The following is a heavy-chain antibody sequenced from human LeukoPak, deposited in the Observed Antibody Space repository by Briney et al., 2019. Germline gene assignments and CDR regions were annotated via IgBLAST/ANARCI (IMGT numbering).Heavy chain of an antibody. V-gene: IGHV1-2*02. CDR1: GYTFTGYY. J-gene: IGHJ4*02. Sequence: GASVKVSSMASGYTFTGYYMHWVRQAPGQGLEWMGWINPNSGGTNYAQKFQGRVTMTRDTSISTAYMELSRLRSDDTAVYYCARALGGYSYGPFDSWGQGTLVTVSS. D-gene: IGHD5-18*01. CDR3: ARALGGYSYGPFDS. CDR2: INPNSGGT.